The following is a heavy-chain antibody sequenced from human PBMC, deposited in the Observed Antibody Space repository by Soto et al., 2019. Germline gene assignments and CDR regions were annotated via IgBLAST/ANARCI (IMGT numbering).Heavy chain of an antibody. Sequence: GGSLRLSCAASGFTFGNYAMTWVRQAPGKGLECVSRISGSGGGTYYADSVKGRFTISRDNSENTLYLHLNSLRVEDTAIYYCAKGVLSFHYGMEVWGQGTTVTVSS. D-gene: IGHD3-10*01. J-gene: IGHJ6*02. CDR2: ISGSGGGT. V-gene: IGHV3-23*01. CDR1: GFTFGNYA. CDR3: AKGVLSFHYGMEV.